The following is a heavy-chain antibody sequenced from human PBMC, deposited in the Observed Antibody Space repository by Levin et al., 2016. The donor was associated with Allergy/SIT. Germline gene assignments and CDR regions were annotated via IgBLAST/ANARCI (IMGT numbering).Heavy chain of an antibody. V-gene: IGHV1-18*04. CDR2: INTYNGNT. J-gene: IGHJ4*02. CDR3: AREVYSDSSGNLY. Sequence: ASVKVSCKASGYTFINYGISWVRQAPVEGLEWMGWINTYNGNTHYAQKFHGRVTMTTDTSTSTAYMEVRSLRSDDTAVYYCAREVYSDSSGNLYWGQGTLVTVSS. D-gene: IGHD3-22*01. CDR1: GYTFINYG.